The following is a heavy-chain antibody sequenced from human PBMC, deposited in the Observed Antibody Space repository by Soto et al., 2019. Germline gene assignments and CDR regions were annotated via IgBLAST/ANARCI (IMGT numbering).Heavy chain of an antibody. V-gene: IGHV4-34*01. Sequence: LSLTCAVYGGSFSGYYWSWIRQPPGKGLEWIGEINHSGSTNYNPSLKSRVTISVDTSKNRFSLKLSSVTAADTAVYYCARGHYDILTGYFIAYCYYGMDVWGQGTTVTVSS. D-gene: IGHD3-9*01. CDR2: INHSGST. J-gene: IGHJ6*02. CDR1: GGSFSGYY. CDR3: ARGHYDILTGYFIAYCYYGMDV.